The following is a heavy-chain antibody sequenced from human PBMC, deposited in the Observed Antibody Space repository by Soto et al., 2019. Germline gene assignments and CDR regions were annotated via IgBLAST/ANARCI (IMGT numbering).Heavy chain of an antibody. J-gene: IGHJ4*02. CDR3: ATVFEH. Sequence: VPLVESGGGSVQPGGSLRLSCVASGITFSGFWMLWVRQVPGKGLEWVARVDSAGSGTSYADSVKGRFTVSRDNAKNTLSLQMDSLRVEDTAVYYCATVFEHWGQGIPVTVSS. CDR1: GITFSGFW. V-gene: IGHV3-74*01. CDR2: VDSAGSGT.